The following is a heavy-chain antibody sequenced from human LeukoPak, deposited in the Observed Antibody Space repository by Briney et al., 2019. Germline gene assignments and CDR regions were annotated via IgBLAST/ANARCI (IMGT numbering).Heavy chain of an antibody. CDR2: IYPSDSDS. Sequence: GASVKVSCKASGYTFTSYGISWVRQAPGQAPEWMGIIYPSDSDSRSSPSFRGQVTISADKSISTAYLQWSSLKASDTAMYYCARRFSAAAGFDIWGQGTMVTVSS. CDR3: ARRFSAAAGFDI. J-gene: IGHJ3*02. D-gene: IGHD6-13*01. CDR1: GYTFTSYG. V-gene: IGHV5-51*01.